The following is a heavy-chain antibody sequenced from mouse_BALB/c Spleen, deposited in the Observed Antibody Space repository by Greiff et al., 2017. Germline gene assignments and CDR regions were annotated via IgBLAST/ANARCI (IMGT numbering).Heavy chain of an antibody. CDR3: AREDYYGYYAMDY. J-gene: IGHJ4*01. D-gene: IGHD1-2*01. CDR2: ISYDGSN. CDR1: GYSITSGYY. Sequence: DVQLQESGPGLVKPSQSLSLTCSVTGYSITSGYYWNWIRQFPGNKLEWMGYISYDGSNNYNPSLKNRISITRDTSKNQFFLKLNSVTTEDTATYYCAREDYYGYYAMDYWGQGTSVTVSS. V-gene: IGHV3-6*02.